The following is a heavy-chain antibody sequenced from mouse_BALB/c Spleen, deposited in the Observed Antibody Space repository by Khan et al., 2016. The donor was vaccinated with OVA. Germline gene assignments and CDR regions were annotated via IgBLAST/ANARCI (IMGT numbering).Heavy chain of an antibody. Sequence: QVQLKESGAELARPGATVKMSCRASGYTFSSYTIHWIIQRPGQALEWIGHINPSNSYTNYNQNFKDKATLTVDKSSTTAYMQLSSLTSEDSAVYYCVRGGAYHRSDWWFAYWGQGTLVTVSA. CDR2: INPSNSYT. V-gene: IGHV1-4*01. D-gene: IGHD2-14*01. CDR1: GYTFSSYT. CDR3: VRGGAYHRSDWWFAY. J-gene: IGHJ3*01.